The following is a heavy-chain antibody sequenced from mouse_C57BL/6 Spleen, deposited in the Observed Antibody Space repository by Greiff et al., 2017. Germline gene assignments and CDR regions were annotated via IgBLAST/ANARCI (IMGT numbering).Heavy chain of an antibody. CDR3: ATYYDYDPAWFAY. CDR1: GFTFSDYG. D-gene: IGHD2-4*01. CDR2: ISSGSSTI. Sequence: EVKLVESGGGLVKPGGSLKLSCAASGFTFSDYGMHWVRQAPEKGLEWVAYISSGSSTIYYADTVKGRFTISRDNAKNTLFLQMTSLRSEDTAMYYCATYYDYDPAWFAYWGQGTLVTVSA. V-gene: IGHV5-17*01. J-gene: IGHJ3*01.